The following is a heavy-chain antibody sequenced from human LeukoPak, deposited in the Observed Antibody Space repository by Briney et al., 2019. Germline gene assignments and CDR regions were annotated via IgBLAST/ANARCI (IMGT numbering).Heavy chain of an antibody. Sequence: SETLSLTYTVSGGSISSYYWSWIRQPPGKGLEWIGYIYYSGSTNYNPSLKSRVTISVDTSKSQFSLKLSSVTAADTAVYYCARGNPLFDYWGQGTLVTVSS. CDR1: GGSISSYY. V-gene: IGHV4-59*01. J-gene: IGHJ4*02. CDR2: IYYSGST. CDR3: ARGNPLFDY.